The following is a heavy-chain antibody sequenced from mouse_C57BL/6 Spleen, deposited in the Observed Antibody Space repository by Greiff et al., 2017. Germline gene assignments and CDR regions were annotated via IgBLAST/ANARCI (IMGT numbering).Heavy chain of an antibody. CDR3: SRGRGSSCYDYFDY. CDR1: GYTFTSYW. V-gene: IGHV1-52*01. Sequence: QVQLQQPGAELVRPGSSVKLSCKASGYTFTSYWMHWVKQRPIQGLEWIGNIDPSDSDTHYNQKFKDKATLTVDKSSSTAYMQLSSLTSEDSAVYYVSRGRGSSCYDYFDYWGQGTTLTVSS. J-gene: IGHJ2*01. CDR2: IDPSDSDT. D-gene: IGHD3-2*02.